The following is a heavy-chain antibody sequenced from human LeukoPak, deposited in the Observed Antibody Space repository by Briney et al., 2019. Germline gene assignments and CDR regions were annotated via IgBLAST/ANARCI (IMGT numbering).Heavy chain of an antibody. CDR1: GGTFSSYA. CDR2: IIPIFGIA. Sequence: SVKVSCKASGGTFSSYAISWVRQPPGQGLEWMGRIIPIFGIANYAQKFQGRVTITADKSTSTAYMELSSLRSEDTAVYYCARGRGYYIFDYWGQGTLVTVSS. CDR3: ARGRGYYIFDY. V-gene: IGHV1-69*04. D-gene: IGHD3-22*01. J-gene: IGHJ4*02.